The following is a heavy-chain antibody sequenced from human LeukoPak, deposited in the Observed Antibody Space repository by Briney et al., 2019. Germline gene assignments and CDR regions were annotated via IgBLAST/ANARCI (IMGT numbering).Heavy chain of an antibody. CDR2: VTGSSSYI. J-gene: IGHJ4*02. V-gene: IGHV3-21*01. CDR3: ARDLDVY. D-gene: IGHD3/OR15-3a*01. CDR1: GFTFSSYN. Sequence: PGGSLRLSCAASGFTFSSYNMNWVRQAPGKGLEWVSSVTGSSSYIYYSDSVKGRFTISRDNAKNSLYLQMNSLRAEDTAVYYCARDLDVYWGQGTLVTVSS.